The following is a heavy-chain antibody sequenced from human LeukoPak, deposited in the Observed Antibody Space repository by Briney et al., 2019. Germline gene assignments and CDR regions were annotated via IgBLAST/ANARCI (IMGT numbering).Heavy chain of an antibody. CDR1: GYSFTNYW. D-gene: IGHD6-19*01. CDR2: IHPGDSNT. Sequence: GESLKISCQGSGYSFTNYWIVWVRQMPGQGLEYMGIIHPGDSNTKYSPSFEGQVTISVDKSISTAYLQWSSLKASDSAIYYCARRRGDTVAGPDYWGQGTLVTVSS. J-gene: IGHJ4*02. CDR3: ARRRGDTVAGPDY. V-gene: IGHV5-51*01.